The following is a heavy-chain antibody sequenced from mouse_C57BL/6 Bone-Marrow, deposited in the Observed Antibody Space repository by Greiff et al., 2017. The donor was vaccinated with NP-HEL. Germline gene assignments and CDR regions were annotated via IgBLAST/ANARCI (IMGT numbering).Heavy chain of an antibody. CDR1: GFSLTSYA. D-gene: IGHD2-5*01. J-gene: IGHJ4*01. V-gene: IGHV2-9-1*01. CDR2: IWPGGGT. Sequence: QVQLKESGPGLVAPSQSLSITCTVSGFSLTSYAISWVRQPPGQGLEWLGVIWPGGGTNYTPAPKYRLSISKDKSKSQVFLKMNRLQTDDTARYYCSSSYYSNYEDYARDYWGQGTAVTVSA. CDR3: SSSYYSNYEDYARDY.